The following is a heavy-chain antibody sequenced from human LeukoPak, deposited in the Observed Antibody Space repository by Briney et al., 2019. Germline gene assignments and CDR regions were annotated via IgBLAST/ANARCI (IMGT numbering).Heavy chain of an antibody. V-gene: IGHV3-21*01. Sequence: PGGSLRLSCAASGFTFSSYSMNWVRQAPGKGLEWVSSISSSSSYIYYADSVKGRFTISRDNAKNSLYLQMNSLRAEDTAVYYCARSGGSYYRIKDDAFDIWGQGTMVIVSS. CDR1: GFTFSSYS. D-gene: IGHD1-26*01. CDR2: ISSSSSYI. J-gene: IGHJ3*02. CDR3: ARSGGSYYRIKDDAFDI.